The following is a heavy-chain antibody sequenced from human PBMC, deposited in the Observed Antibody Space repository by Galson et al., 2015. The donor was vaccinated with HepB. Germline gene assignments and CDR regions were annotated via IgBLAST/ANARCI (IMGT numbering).Heavy chain of an antibody. V-gene: IGHV1-18*04. J-gene: IGHJ4*02. CDR3: ARDRDYYDSRSGYRQLDY. Sequence: QSGAEVKKPGASVKVSCKASGYTFTSYGISWVRQAPGQGLEWMGWISVYNGNTNYAQRLQDRVIMTTDTSTSTVYLELRSLRSDDTAVYYCARDRDYYDSRSGYRQLDYWGQGTLVTVSS. CDR2: ISVYNGNT. CDR1: GYTFTSYG. D-gene: IGHD3-3*01.